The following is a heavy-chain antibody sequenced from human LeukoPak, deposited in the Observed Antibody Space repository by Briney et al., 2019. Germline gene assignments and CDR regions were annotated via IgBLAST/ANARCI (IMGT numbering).Heavy chain of an antibody. J-gene: IGHJ4*02. V-gene: IGHV4-59*08. Sequence: SETLSLTCTVSGGSISTYYWSWIRQPPGKGLEWIGYINHSGNTNYNPSLKSRVTISVDTSKHQFSLKLSSVTAADTAVYYCASSVSYRNFDFWGQGTLVTVSS. D-gene: IGHD1-26*01. CDR2: INHSGNT. CDR1: GGSISTYY. CDR3: ASSVSYRNFDF.